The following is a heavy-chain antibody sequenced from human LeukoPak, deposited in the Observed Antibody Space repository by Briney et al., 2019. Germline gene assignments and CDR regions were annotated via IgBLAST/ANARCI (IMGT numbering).Heavy chain of an antibody. D-gene: IGHD4-11*01. CDR2: IYYSGST. V-gene: IGHV4-31*03. J-gene: IGHJ4*02. CDR1: GGSISSGGYY. Sequence: SQTLSLTCTVSGGSISSGGYYWSWIRQHPGKGLEWIGYIYYSGSTYYNPSLKGRVTISVDTSKNQFSLKLSSVTAADTAVYYCARMTTVTTTSYYFDYWGQGTLVTVSS. CDR3: ARMTTVTTTSYYFDY.